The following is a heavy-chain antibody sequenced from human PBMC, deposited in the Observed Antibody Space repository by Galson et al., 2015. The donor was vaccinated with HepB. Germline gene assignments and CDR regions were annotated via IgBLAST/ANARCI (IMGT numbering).Heavy chain of an antibody. CDR2: PLYSKA. V-gene: IGHV1-69*06. D-gene: IGHD3-10*01. CDR3: ATNMARGIFFEF. Sequence: PLYSKANYAQEFQGRVTIIGDRFTSTAYLELTGLTSDDTAVYYCATNMARGIFFEFWGQGTLVTVSS. J-gene: IGHJ4*02.